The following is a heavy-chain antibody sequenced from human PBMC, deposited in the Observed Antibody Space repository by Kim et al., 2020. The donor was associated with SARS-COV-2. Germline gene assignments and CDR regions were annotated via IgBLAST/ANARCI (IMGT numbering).Heavy chain of an antibody. CDR1: GFTFNNYA. CDR3: AKAKTGSSYSSSDY. V-gene: IGHV3-23*01. J-gene: IGHJ4*02. D-gene: IGHD6-6*01. Sequence: GGSLRLSCAASGFTFNNYAMSWVRQAPGKGLEWVSTISGGDGTTYYADSVKSRFTISRDNSKNTMYLQMNSLRAEDTAIYYCAKAKTGSSYSSSDYWGQGTLVTVSS. CDR2: ISGGDGTT.